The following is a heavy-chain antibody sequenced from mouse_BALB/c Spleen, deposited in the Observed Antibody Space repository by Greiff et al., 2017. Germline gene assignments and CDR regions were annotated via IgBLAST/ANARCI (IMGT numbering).Heavy chain of an antibody. J-gene: IGHJ4*01. CDR3: TRGNGYYAMDY. CDR2: IYPGNSDT. V-gene: IGHV1-5*01. CDR1: GYTFTSYW. Sequence: VQLQQSGTVLARPGASVKMSCKASGYTFTSYWMHWVKQRPGQGLEWIGAIYPGNSDTSYNQKFKGKAKLTADTSTSTAYMELSSLTNEDSAVYYCTRGNGYYAMDYWGQGTSVTVSS.